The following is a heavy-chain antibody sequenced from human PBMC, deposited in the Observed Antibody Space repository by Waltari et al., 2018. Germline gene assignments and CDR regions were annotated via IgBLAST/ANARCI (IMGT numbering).Heavy chain of an antibody. CDR2: IYTSGST. Sequence: QVQLQESGPGLVKPSQTLSLTRTVSGGSISSGSYYWSWIRQPAGKGLEWIGRIYTSGSTNYNPSLKSRVTISVDTSKNQFALKLSSVTAADTAVYYCARDRAAATDAFDIWGQGTMVTVSS. J-gene: IGHJ3*02. CDR1: GGSISSGSYY. V-gene: IGHV4-61*02. CDR3: ARDRAAATDAFDI. D-gene: IGHD6-13*01.